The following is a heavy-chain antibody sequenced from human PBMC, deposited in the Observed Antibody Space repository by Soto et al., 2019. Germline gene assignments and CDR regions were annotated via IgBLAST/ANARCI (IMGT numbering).Heavy chain of an antibody. D-gene: IGHD6-6*01. Sequence: GASVKVSCKASGYTFTSYGISWVRQAPGQGLEWMGWISAYNGNTNYAQKLQGRVTMTTDTSTSTAYMELRSLRSDDTAVYYCARDGRSSSRTNYYYYGMDVWGQGTTVTVSS. CDR3: ARDGRSSSRTNYYYYGMDV. J-gene: IGHJ6*02. CDR1: GYTFTSYG. CDR2: ISAYNGNT. V-gene: IGHV1-18*04.